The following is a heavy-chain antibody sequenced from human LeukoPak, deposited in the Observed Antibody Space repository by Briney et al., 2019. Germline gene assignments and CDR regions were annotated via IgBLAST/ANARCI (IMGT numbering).Heavy chain of an antibody. CDR2: INHSGCT. J-gene: IGHJ4*02. V-gene: IGHV4-34*01. CDR1: GGSFSGYY. D-gene: IGHD7-27*01. Sequence: PSETLSLTCAVYGGSFSGYYWSWIRQPPGKGLEWIGEINHSGCTNYNPSLKSRVTISVDTSKNQFSLKLSSVTAADTAVYYCARRHLGIRVFKNYFDYWGQGTLVTVSS. CDR3: ARRHLGIRVFKNYFDY.